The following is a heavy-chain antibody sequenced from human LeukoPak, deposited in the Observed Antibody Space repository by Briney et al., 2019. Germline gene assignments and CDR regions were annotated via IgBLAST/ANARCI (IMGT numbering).Heavy chain of an antibody. CDR2: IIPIFGTA. V-gene: IGHV1-69*13. J-gene: IGHJ4*02. CDR1: GGTFSSYA. D-gene: IGHD6-13*01. CDR3: ARDITGMAAAEDY. Sequence: GASVKVSCKASGGTFSSYAISWVRQAPGQGLEWMGGIIPIFGTANYAQKFQGRVTITADESTSTAYMELSSLGSEDTAVYYCARDITGMAAAEDYWGQGTLVTVSS.